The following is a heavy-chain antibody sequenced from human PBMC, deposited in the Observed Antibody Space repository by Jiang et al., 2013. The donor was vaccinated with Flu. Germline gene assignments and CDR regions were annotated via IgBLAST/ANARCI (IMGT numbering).Heavy chain of an antibody. CDR2: IYYSGST. V-gene: IGHV4-59*01. Sequence: PGLVKPSETLSLTCTVSGGSISSYYWSWIRQPPGKGLEWIGYIYYSGSTNYNPSLKSRVTISVDTSKNQFSLKLSSVTAADTAVYYCARGFYYYGSGRLTELWFDPWGQGTLVTVSS. CDR3: ARGFYYYGSGRLTELWFDP. CDR1: GGSISSYY. D-gene: IGHD3-10*01. J-gene: IGHJ5*02.